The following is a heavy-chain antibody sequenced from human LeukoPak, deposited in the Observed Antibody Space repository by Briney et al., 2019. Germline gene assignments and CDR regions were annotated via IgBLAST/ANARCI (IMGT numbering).Heavy chain of an antibody. CDR1: GFTFSSYA. J-gene: IGHJ4*02. CDR3: AKAVPDSSGWYARGYFDY. CDR2: ISGSGGST. Sequence: GGSLRLSCAASGFTFSSYAMSWVRQAPGKGLERVSAISGSGGSTYYADSVEGRFTISRDNSKNTLYLQMNSLRAEDTAVYYCAKAVPDSSGWYARGYFDYWGQGTLVTVSS. V-gene: IGHV3-23*01. D-gene: IGHD6-19*01.